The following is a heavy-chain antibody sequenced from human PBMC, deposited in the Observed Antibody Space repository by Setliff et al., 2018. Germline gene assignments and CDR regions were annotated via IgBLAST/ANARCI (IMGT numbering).Heavy chain of an antibody. CDR3: ASDIHNDYDYFDY. D-gene: IGHD4-17*01. CDR1: GFTFSRSA. CDR2: VRSRINNFAT. Sequence: GGSLRLSCAASGFTFSRSAIHWVRQASGKGLEWVGRVRSRINNFATAYDASVKGRFTISRDDSKNTAYLQMNSLKTEDTAVYYCASDIHNDYDYFDYWGQGIQVTVPQ. V-gene: IGHV3-73*01. J-gene: IGHJ4*02.